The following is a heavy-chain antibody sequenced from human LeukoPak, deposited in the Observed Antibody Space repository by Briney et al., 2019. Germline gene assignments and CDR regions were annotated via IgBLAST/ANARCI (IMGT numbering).Heavy chain of an antibody. V-gene: IGHV3-23*01. CDR2: ISGSGGST. Sequence: PGGSLRLSCAASGFTVSSNYMSWVRQAPGKGLEWVSAISGSGGSTYYADSVKGRFTISRDNSKNTLYLQMNSLRAEDTAVYYCAKANIVVVPAAKDWGQGTLVTVSS. CDR3: AKANIVVVPAAKD. J-gene: IGHJ4*02. D-gene: IGHD2-2*01. CDR1: GFTVSSNY.